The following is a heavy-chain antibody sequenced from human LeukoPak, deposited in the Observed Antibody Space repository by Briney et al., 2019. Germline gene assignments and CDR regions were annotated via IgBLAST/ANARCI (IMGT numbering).Heavy chain of an antibody. CDR3: ARRLTGTVDY. D-gene: IGHD3-9*01. CDR1: GGSISSSRYY. J-gene: IGHJ4*02. Sequence: SETLSLTCTGTGGSISSSRYYWAWIRQPPGKGLEWIGSIYYSGSTYYNPSLESRVTISVDTSKNQFSLKLSSVTATDTAVYYCARRLTGTVDYWGQGTLVTVSS. CDR2: IYYSGST. V-gene: IGHV4-39*01.